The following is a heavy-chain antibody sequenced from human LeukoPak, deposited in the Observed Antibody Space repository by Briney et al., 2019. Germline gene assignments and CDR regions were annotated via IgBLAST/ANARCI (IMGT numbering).Heavy chain of an antibody. Sequence: GGSLRLSCAASGFTFNYYAMSWVRQAPGKGLEWVSVISGSGGSTNYADPVKGRFTISRDNSKDTLYLQMNSLRAEDTAIYFCVKDRLGRYGDLDDYWGQGTLVTVSS. CDR1: GFTFNYYA. J-gene: IGHJ4*02. CDR2: ISGSGGST. CDR3: VKDRLGRYGDLDDY. D-gene: IGHD4-17*01. V-gene: IGHV3-23*01.